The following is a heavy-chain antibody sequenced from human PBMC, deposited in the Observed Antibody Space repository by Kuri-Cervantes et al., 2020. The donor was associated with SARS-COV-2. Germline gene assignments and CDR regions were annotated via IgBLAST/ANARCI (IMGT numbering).Heavy chain of an antibody. CDR3: ARGPLGSSTEQAFYYYYYYMDV. D-gene: IGHD6-13*01. J-gene: IGHJ6*03. CDR1: GFTFSSYA. CDR2: IRSKAYGGTT. V-gene: IGHV3-49*04. Sequence: GESLKISCAASGFTFSSYAMSWVRQAPGKGLEWVGFIRSKAYGGTTEYAASVKGRFTISRDDSKSITYLQMKSLKTEDTAVYYCARGPLGSSTEQAFYYYYYYMDVWGKGTTVTVSS.